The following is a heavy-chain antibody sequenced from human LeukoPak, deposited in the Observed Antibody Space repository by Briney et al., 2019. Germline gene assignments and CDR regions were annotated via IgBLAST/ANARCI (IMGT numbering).Heavy chain of an antibody. D-gene: IGHD3-22*01. J-gene: IGHJ4*02. V-gene: IGHV3-21*01. Sequence: GGSLRLSCAASGFTFSSYSMNWVRQAPGKGLEWVSSISSSSSYIYYADSVKGRFTISRDNAKDSRYLQMNSLRAEDTAVYYCATYYYDSSGYYAYFDYWGQGTLVTVSS. CDR2: ISSSSSYI. CDR3: ATYYYDSSGYYAYFDY. CDR1: GFTFSSYS.